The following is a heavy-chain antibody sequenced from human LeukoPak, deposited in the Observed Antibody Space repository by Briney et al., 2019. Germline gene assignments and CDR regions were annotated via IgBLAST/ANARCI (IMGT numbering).Heavy chain of an antibody. CDR1: GYXXTELS. CDR3: ARDMSTAVTPISYAFDV. D-gene: IGHD4-23*01. Sequence: GYXXTELSXXXXXXXXXXXXXWMXGXDXEDGETIYAQNFQGRVSMTRDTSTTTVYMELSSLRSDDTAVYYCARDMSTAVTPISYAFDVWGQGTMVTVSS. CDR2: XDXEDGET. V-gene: IGHV1-24*01. J-gene: IGHJ3*01.